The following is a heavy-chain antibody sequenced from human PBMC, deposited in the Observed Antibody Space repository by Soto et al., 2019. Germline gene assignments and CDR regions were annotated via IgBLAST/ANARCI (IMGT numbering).Heavy chain of an antibody. J-gene: IGHJ6*02. V-gene: IGHV1-8*01. CDR3: ASSYCSSTSCYNTFYYYYGMDV. CDR1: GYTFTSYD. D-gene: IGHD2-2*01. Sequence: QVQLVQSGAEVKKPGASVKVSCKASGYTFTSYDINWVRQATGQGLEWMGWMNPNSGNTGYAQKFQGRVTMTRNTSISTAYMELSSLRSEDTAVYYCASSYCSSTSCYNTFYYYYGMDVWGQGTTVTVSS. CDR2: MNPNSGNT.